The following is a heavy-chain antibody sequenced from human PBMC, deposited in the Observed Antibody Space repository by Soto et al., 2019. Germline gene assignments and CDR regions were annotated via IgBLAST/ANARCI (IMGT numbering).Heavy chain of an antibody. Sequence: SVKVSCKASGGTFSSYAISWVRQAPGQGLEWMGGIIPIFGTANYAQKFQGRVTITADKSTSTAYMELSSLRSEDTAVYYCACTGEKVYDFWSGHYYYYYYGMDVWAQGTTVTVSS. D-gene: IGHD3-3*01. CDR2: IIPIFGTA. CDR3: ACTGEKVYDFWSGHYYYYYYGMDV. CDR1: GGTFSSYA. V-gene: IGHV1-69*06. J-gene: IGHJ6*02.